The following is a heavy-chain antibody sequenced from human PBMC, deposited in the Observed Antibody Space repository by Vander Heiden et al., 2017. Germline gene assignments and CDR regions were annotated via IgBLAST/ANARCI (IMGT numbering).Heavy chain of an antibody. Sequence: VQRVASGPAVVPPGRFVILSCSASGFTSRGYAMHWVRQAPGKGLELVAVISYEGSNKYYADSVKGRFTISRDNSKNTLYLQMNSLEAEDTAVYYCARDTVELRSVGLIDYWGHGTLVTVSS. CDR1: GFTSRGYA. J-gene: IGHJ4*01. CDR2: ISYEGSNK. CDR3: ARDTVELRSVGLIDY. D-gene: IGHD1-7*01. V-gene: IGHV3-30-3*01.